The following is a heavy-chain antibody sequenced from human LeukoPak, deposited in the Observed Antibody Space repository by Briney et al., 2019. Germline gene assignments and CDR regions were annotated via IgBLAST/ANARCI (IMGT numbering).Heavy chain of an antibody. V-gene: IGHV4-59*01. CDR1: GGSTSSYY. CDR3: ARVGSGHFDY. Sequence: SETLSLTCTVSGGSTSSYYWSWIRQPPGEGLEWIGYVYYSGNTNYNPSLKSRVTISVDTSKNQFSLNLRSVTAADTAVYYCARVGSGHFDYWGQATLVTVSS. J-gene: IGHJ4*02. CDR2: VYYSGNT. D-gene: IGHD2-15*01.